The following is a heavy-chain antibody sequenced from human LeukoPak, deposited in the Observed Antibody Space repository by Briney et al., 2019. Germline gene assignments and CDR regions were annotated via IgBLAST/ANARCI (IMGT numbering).Heavy chain of an antibody. CDR2: ISSSGSTI. CDR3: ARSPLKYCSGGSCTVYFDY. J-gene: IGHJ4*02. CDR1: GFTFSDYY. V-gene: IGHV3-11*01. D-gene: IGHD2-15*01. Sequence: GGSLRLSCAASGFTFSDYYMSWIRQAPGKGLEWVSYISSSGSTIYYADSVKGRFTISRDNAKNSLYLQMNSLRAEDTAVYYCARSPLKYCSGGSCTVYFDYWGQGTLVTVSS.